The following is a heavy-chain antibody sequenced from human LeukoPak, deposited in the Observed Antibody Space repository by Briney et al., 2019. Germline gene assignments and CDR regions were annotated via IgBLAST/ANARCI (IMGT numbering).Heavy chain of an antibody. Sequence: PGGSLRLSCAASGFTFSSYWMSWVRQAPGKGLEWVANIKQDGSEKYYVDSVKGRFTISRDNNKNSLDLQMYSLGSDDTAVYYCARVVSTSGKFYMDVWGTGTTVTVSS. CDR1: GFTFSSYW. D-gene: IGHD1-1*01. CDR2: IKQDGSEK. CDR3: ARVVSTSGKFYMDV. J-gene: IGHJ6*03. V-gene: IGHV3-7*01.